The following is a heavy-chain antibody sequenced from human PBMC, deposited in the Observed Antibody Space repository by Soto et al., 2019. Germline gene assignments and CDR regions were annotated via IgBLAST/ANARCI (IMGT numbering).Heavy chain of an antibody. Sequence: SETVSLTCSVSGGSNSGSYWSWIRQSPGKGLEWLGYVYYTGSTNYSPSLRSRVSISVDTSKNELSLRLSSVTAADAAVYFCARSVAVPGAHIDYWGQGTQVTVSS. D-gene: IGHD6-19*01. J-gene: IGHJ4*02. CDR3: ARSVAVPGAHIDY. CDR1: GGSNSGSY. CDR2: VYYTGST. V-gene: IGHV4-59*01.